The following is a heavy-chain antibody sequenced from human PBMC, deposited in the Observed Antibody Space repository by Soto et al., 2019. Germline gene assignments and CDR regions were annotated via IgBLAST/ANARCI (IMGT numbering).Heavy chain of an antibody. CDR1: GFTFSSYG. Sequence: QVQLVESGGGVVQPGRSQRLSCAASGFTFSSYGMHWVRQAPGKGLEWVAVIWYDGSNKYYADSVKGRFTISRDNSKNTLYLQMNSLRAEDTAVYYCAREGIVVVPAAENYYFDYWGQGTLVTVSS. J-gene: IGHJ4*02. D-gene: IGHD2-2*01. CDR3: AREGIVVVPAAENYYFDY. CDR2: IWYDGSNK. V-gene: IGHV3-33*01.